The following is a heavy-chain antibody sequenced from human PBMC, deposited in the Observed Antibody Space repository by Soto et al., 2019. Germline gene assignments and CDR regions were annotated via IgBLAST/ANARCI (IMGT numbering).Heavy chain of an antibody. J-gene: IGHJ4*02. D-gene: IGHD3-22*01. CDR2: INSDGSST. Sequence: GGSLRLSCAASGFTFSSYWMHWVRQAPGKGLVWVSRINSDGSSTSYADSVKGRFTISRDNAKNTLYLQMNGLRAEDTAVYYFARGSEVYYYDSSGYYHDWGQGTLVTVSS. V-gene: IGHV3-74*01. CDR1: GFTFSSYW. CDR3: ARGSEVYYYDSSGYYHD.